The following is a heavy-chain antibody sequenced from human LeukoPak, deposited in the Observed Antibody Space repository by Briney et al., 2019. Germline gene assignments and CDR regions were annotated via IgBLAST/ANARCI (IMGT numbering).Heavy chain of an antibody. CDR3: ARDFSLTPYYYDSSGRGFDP. J-gene: IGHJ5*02. Sequence: ASVKVSCKASGGAFSSYAISWVRQATGQGLEWMGWMNPNSGNTGYAQKFQGRVTMTRDTSISTAYMELSRLRSDDTAVYYCARDFSLTPYYYDSSGRGFDPWGQGTLVTVSS. CDR1: GGAFSSYA. D-gene: IGHD3-22*01. V-gene: IGHV1-8*02. CDR2: MNPNSGNT.